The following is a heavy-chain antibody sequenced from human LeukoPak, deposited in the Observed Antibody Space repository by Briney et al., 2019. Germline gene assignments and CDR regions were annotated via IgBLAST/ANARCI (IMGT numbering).Heavy chain of an antibody. J-gene: IGHJ4*02. D-gene: IGHD3-22*01. CDR3: AKEKYDSSGHGVYYFDY. CDR1: GFTFSSYG. CDR2: TSYDGSNK. V-gene: IGHV3-30*18. Sequence: PGGSLRLSCAASGFTFSSYGMHWVRQAPGKGLEWVAVTSYDGSNKYYADSVKGRFTISRDNSKNTLYLQMNSLRAEDTAVYYCAKEKYDSSGHGVYYFDYWGQGTLVTVSS.